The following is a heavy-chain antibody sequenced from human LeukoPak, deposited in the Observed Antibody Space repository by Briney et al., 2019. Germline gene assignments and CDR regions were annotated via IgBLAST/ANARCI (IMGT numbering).Heavy chain of an antibody. CDR1: GFTFSSYA. J-gene: IGHJ4*02. Sequence: GGSLRLSCAASGFTFSSYAMSWVRQAPGKGLEWVSTISVSGGSTYYADSVKGRFTISRDNAKNSLYLQMNSLRAEDTALYHCARGATGTTYDYWGQGTLVTVSS. V-gene: IGHV3-23*01. CDR2: ISVSGGST. D-gene: IGHD1-1*01. CDR3: ARGATGTTYDY.